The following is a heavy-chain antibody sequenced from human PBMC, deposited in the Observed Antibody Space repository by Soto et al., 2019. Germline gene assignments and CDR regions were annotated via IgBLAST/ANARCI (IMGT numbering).Heavy chain of an antibody. Sequence: SETLSLTCAVYGGSFSGYYWSWIRQPPGKGLEWIGEINHSGSTNYNPSLKSRVTISVDTSKNQFSLKLSSVTAADTAVYYCASFASLAGDIVDYWGQGTLVTVSS. V-gene: IGHV4-34*01. CDR2: INHSGST. D-gene: IGHD3-16*01. CDR3: ASFASLAGDIVDY. J-gene: IGHJ4*02. CDR1: GGSFSGYY.